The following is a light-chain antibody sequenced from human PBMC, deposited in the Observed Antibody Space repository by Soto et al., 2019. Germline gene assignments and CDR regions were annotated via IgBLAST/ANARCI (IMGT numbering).Light chain of an antibody. J-gene: IGLJ2*01. V-gene: IGLV6-57*04. CDR3: QSYDTNAVV. CDR2: EDD. CDR1: SGSIGSNS. Sequence: NFMLTQPHSVSESPVKTVTISCTRSSGSIGSNSVQWYRQRPGSAPTIVIYEDDQRPSGVPNRFAGSIDRSSNSASLTISGLQTEDEADYYCQSYDTNAVVFGGGTKVTVL.